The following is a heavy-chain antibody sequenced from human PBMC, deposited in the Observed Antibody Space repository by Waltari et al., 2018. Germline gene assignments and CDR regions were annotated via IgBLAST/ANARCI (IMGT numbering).Heavy chain of an antibody. CDR2: FDPEDGET. Sequence: IGLEWMVGFDPEDGETIYAQKFQGRVTMTEDTSTDTAYMELSRLRSEDTSVYYCATVTYYYCSGSYYFDYWGQGTLVTVSA. CDR3: ATVTYYYCSGSYYFDY. J-gene: IGHJ4*02. V-gene: IGHV1-24*01. D-gene: IGHD3-10*01.